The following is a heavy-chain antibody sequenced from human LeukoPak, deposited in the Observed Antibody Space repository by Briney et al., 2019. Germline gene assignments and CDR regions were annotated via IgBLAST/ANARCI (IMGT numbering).Heavy chain of an antibody. V-gene: IGHV4-59*01. Sequence: SETLSLTCTVSGGSISSYDWSWIRQPPGKGLEWIGYIYYSGSTNYNPSLKSRVTISVDTSKNQFSLKLSSVTAADTAVYYCARGTDCSSTSCYFSLWGQGTLVTVSS. J-gene: IGHJ4*02. CDR2: IYYSGST. D-gene: IGHD2-2*01. CDR1: GGSISSYD. CDR3: ARGTDCSSTSCYFSL.